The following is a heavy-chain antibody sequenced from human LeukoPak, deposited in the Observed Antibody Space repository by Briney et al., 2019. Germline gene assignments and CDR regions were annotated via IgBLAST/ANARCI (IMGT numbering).Heavy chain of an antibody. J-gene: IGHJ4*02. CDR3: AKKRGGAVAVGGYFDY. CDR1: GFTFSSYG. V-gene: IGHV3-33*06. CDR2: IWYDGSNK. Sequence: GGSLRLFCAASGFTFSSYGLHWVRQAPGQGLGWVAVIWYDGSNKYYADSVKGRFTISRDNSKNTLYLQMNSLRAEDTAVYYCAKKRGGAVAVGGYFDYWGQGTLVTVSS. D-gene: IGHD6-19*01.